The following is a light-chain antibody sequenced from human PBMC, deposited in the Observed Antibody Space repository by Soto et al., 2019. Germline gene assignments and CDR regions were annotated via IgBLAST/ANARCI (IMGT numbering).Light chain of an antibody. CDR3: QQSNSTPLT. CDR2: AAS. J-gene: IGKJ4*01. Sequence: DIQMTQSPSSLSASVGDRVTITCRASQSISSYLNWYQQKPGKAPKLLIYAASSLQSGIPSRFSGSGSGTDFPLTISGRKPENFATYYCQQSNSTPLTFGGGTKVETK. V-gene: IGKV1-39*01. CDR1: QSISSY.